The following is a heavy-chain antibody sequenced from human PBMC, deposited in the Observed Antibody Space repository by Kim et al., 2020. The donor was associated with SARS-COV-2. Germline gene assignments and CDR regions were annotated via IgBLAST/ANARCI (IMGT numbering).Heavy chain of an antibody. D-gene: IGHD1-20*01. Sequence: RSTIYYADSVKGRFTITRDNAKNALDLHMNSLRDEDTAVYDCARDNWNDYWGQGTLVTVSS. V-gene: IGHV3-48*02. CDR2: RSTI. J-gene: IGHJ4*02. CDR3: ARDNWNDY.